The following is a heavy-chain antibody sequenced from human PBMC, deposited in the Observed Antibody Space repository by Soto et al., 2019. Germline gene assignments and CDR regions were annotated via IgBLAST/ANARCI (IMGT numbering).Heavy chain of an antibody. Sequence: SQTLSLTWTVSGGSNSRNTYYWCWIRQSPGKGLEWIATIYYTGDTYYNPSLKSRVIISVDTSKNQFSLKLSSVTAADTALYYCARQPPPYAMDVRG. V-gene: IGHV4-39*01. J-gene: IGHJ6*02. CDR3: ARQPPPYAMDV. CDR2: IYYTGDT. CDR1: GGSNSRNTYY.